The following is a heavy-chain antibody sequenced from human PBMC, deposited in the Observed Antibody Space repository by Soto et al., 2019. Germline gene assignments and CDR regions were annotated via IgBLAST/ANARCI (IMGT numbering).Heavy chain of an antibody. CDR2: IWYDGSNK. D-gene: IGHD1-26*01. Sequence: QVQLVESGGGVVQPGRSLRLSCAASGFTFSSYGMHWVRQAPGKGLEWVAVIWYDGSNKYYADSVKGRFTISRDNSKNTLYLQMNSLRAEDTAVYSCARDRIVGWFDPWGQGTLVTVSS. CDR1: GFTFSSYG. CDR3: ARDRIVGWFDP. V-gene: IGHV3-33*01. J-gene: IGHJ5*02.